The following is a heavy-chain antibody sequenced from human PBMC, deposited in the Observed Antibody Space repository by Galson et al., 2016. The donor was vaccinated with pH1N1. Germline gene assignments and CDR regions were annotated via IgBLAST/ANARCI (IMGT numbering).Heavy chain of an antibody. CDR2: IYYSVST. CDR3: ARNIAAAGTYYFDY. Sequence: TLSLTCTVSGGSVSSDDYYWSWIRQPPGKGLEWIGYIYYSVSTYYNPSLKSRVTISVDTSKNQFSLKLSSVTAADTAVYYCARNIAAAGTYYFDYWGQGTLVTVSS. CDR1: GGSVSSDDYY. J-gene: IGHJ4*02. V-gene: IGHV4-30-4*01. D-gene: IGHD6-13*01.